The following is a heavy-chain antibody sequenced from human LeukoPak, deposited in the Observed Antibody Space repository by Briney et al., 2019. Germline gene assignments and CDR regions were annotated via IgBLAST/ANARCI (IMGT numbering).Heavy chain of an antibody. Sequence: PGGPLRLSCTFSGLTFRSYWMNWVPQAPGKGLEWVANINPGGNEIRSVDSVKGRSIISRDNAKNSLDLQMSSLRVEDTAVYYCMCWGTDNHWGQGILVTVS. J-gene: IGHJ4*02. CDR2: INPGGNEI. V-gene: IGHV3-7*01. CDR1: GLTFRSYW. CDR3: MCWGTDNH. D-gene: IGHD7-27*01.